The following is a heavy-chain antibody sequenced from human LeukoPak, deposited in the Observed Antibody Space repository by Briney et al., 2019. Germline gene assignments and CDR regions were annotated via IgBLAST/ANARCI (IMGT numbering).Heavy chain of an antibody. Sequence: ASVKVSCKASGYTFISYDINWVRQATGQGLEWMGWMNPNTGNTGYAQKFQGRVTITADKSTSTAYMELSSLRSEDTAVYYCARGYGSGSYYNAEYFQHWGQGTLVTVSS. CDR3: ARGYGSGSYYNAEYFQH. D-gene: IGHD3-10*01. CDR1: GYTFISYD. V-gene: IGHV1-8*03. CDR2: MNPNTGNT. J-gene: IGHJ1*01.